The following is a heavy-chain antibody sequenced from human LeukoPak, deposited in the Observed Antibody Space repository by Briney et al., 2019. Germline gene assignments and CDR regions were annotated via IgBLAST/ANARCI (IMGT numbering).Heavy chain of an antibody. CDR2: INHSGTT. Sequence: PSETLSLTCAVYGVSFNSYYWTWIRQPPGKGLEWIGEINHSGTTNYNPSLNSRVTMLVDTSKKQLSLKLSSVTAADTAVYYCARHFLPSRFFYWGQGTLVTVSS. J-gene: IGHJ4*02. CDR1: GVSFNSYY. V-gene: IGHV4-34*01. D-gene: IGHD3-3*02. CDR3: ARHFLPSRFFY.